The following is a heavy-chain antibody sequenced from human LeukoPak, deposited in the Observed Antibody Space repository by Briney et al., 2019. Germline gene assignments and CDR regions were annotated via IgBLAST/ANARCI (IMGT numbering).Heavy chain of an antibody. CDR3: TTDNSGYYEGNY. CDR2: IRSKTDGGTT. D-gene: IGHD3-22*01. Sequence: GGSLRLSCAASGFTFSNAWMSWVRQAPGKGLEWVGRIRSKTDGGTTDYAAPVKGRFTISRDDSKNTLYLQMNSLKTEDTAVYYCTTDNSGYYEGNYWGQGTLVTVSS. J-gene: IGHJ4*02. V-gene: IGHV3-15*01. CDR1: GFTFSNAW.